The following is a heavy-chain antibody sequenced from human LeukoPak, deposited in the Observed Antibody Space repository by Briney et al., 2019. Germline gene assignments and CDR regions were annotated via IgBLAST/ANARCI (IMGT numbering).Heavy chain of an antibody. V-gene: IGHV1-69*04. Sequence: ASVKVSCKASGGTFSSYAISWVRQAPGQGLEWMGRIIPILGIANYAQKFQGRVTITADKSTSTAYLELSSLRSEDTAVYYCARAEMATTIDYWGQGTLVTVSS. CDR2: IIPILGIA. J-gene: IGHJ4*02. CDR1: GGTFSSYA. CDR3: ARAEMATTIDY. D-gene: IGHD5-24*01.